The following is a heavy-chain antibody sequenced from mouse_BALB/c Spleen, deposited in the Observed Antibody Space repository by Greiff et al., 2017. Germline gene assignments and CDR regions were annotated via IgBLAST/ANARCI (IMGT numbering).Heavy chain of an antibody. J-gene: IGHJ3*01. V-gene: IGHV1S29*02. Sequence: EVQLQQSGPELVKPGASVKISCKASGYTFTDYNMHWVKQSHGKSLEWIGYIYPYNGGTGYNQKFKSKATLTVDNSSSTAYMELRSLTSEDSAVYYCARTYYDYDFAYWGQGTLVTVSA. CDR2: IYPYNGGT. CDR1: GYTFTDYN. CDR3: ARTYYDYDFAY. D-gene: IGHD2-4*01.